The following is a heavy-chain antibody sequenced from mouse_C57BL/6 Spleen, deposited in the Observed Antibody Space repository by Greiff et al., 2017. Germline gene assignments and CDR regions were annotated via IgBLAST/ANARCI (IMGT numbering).Heavy chain of an antibody. CDR1: GYTFPSYW. CDR2: IDPNSGGT. V-gene: IGHV1-72*01. D-gene: IGHD1-1*01. CDR3: AREGYYGSIQAWFSY. J-gene: IGHJ3*01. Sequence: QVQLKQPGAELVKPGASVKLSCKASGYTFPSYWMHWVKQRPGRGLEWIGRIDPNSGGTKYNEKFKSKATLTVDKPASEAYMQLSSLTSEDSAVYYCAREGYYGSIQAWFSYWGQGTLVTVSA.